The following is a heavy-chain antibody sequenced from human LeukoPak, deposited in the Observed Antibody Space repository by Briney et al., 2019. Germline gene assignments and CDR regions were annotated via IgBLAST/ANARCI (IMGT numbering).Heavy chain of an antibody. V-gene: IGHV3-66*01. CDR2: IYSSDAT. CDR3: ARETPGSRVFDS. Sequence: PGGSLRLSCAASGFTLTSNHMNWVRQVPGKGLEWVSIIYSSDATYYADSVKGRFTVSRDKAKNTLYLQMNSLRADDTAVYYCARETPGSRVFDSWGQGTLVTVSS. D-gene: IGHD1-14*01. CDR1: GFTLTSNH. J-gene: IGHJ4*02.